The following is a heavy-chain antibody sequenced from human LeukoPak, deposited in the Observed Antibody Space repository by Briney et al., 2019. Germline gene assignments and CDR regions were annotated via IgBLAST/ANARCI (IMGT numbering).Heavy chain of an antibody. J-gene: IGHJ4*02. Sequence: ASVKVSCKASGYTFTGYYMHWVRQAPGQGLEWMGWINPNSGGTNYAQKFQGRVTMTRDTSISTAYMELSRLRSDDTAVYYCARSVIGGSEGKYYFDYWGQGTLVTVSS. D-gene: IGHD3-10*01. CDR3: ARSVIGGSEGKYYFDY. CDR2: INPNSGGT. CDR1: GYTFTGYY. V-gene: IGHV1-2*02.